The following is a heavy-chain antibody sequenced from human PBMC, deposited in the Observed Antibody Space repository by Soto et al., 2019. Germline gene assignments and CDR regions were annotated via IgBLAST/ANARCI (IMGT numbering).Heavy chain of an antibody. Sequence: SETLSLTCTVSGGSMSSHYWTWLRRPPGKGLEWIGYISYSGSTYYNPSLKSRVTISADTSRNQFSLKLSSVIAADTAVYYCARADPDAPVGYWGQGTLVTVSS. CDR2: ISYSGST. CDR1: GGSMSSHY. V-gene: IGHV4-59*11. CDR3: ARADPDAPVGY. D-gene: IGHD2-8*01. J-gene: IGHJ4*02.